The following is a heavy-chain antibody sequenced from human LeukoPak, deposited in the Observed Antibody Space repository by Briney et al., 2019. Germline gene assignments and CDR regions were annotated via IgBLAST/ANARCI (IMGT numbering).Heavy chain of an antibody. V-gene: IGHV4-39*07. D-gene: IGHD6-6*01. Sequence: PSETLSLTCTVSGGSISSNNYYWGWIRQPPGKGLKWIGSISYSGSTYYNPSLKSRVTISVDTSKNQFSLRLSSVTAADTAVYYCARDLGYLIAARPFDYWGQGTLVTVSS. CDR1: GGSISSNNYY. CDR3: ARDLGYLIAARPFDY. J-gene: IGHJ4*02. CDR2: ISYSGST.